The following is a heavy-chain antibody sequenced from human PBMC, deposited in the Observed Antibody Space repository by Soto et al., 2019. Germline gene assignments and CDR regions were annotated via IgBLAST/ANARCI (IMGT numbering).Heavy chain of an antibody. Sequence: PGGSLRLSCVASGLTFSDATIHWVRQASGKGLEWVGRIRSKASNYATAFGASVRGRFTISRDDSKNTAYLQMNSLKTDDTAVYYCTYHDYSTSCHDYWGPGTLVTVS. J-gene: IGHJ4*02. CDR2: IRSKASNYAT. D-gene: IGHD4-4*01. CDR3: TYHDYSTSCHDY. CDR1: GLTFSDAT. V-gene: IGHV3-73*01.